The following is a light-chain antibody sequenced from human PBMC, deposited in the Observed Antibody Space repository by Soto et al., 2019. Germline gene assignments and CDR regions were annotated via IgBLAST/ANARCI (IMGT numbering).Light chain of an antibody. Sequence: EIVLTQSPGTLPLSPGERATLSCRASQSVSSRYLGWYQQKPGQAPRLLIYGASSRATGIPDRFSGSGSGTEFTLTISRLEPEDFAVYYCQQYGSSPWTFGQGTKVEIK. V-gene: IGKV3-20*01. J-gene: IGKJ1*01. CDR3: QQYGSSPWT. CDR1: QSVSSRY. CDR2: GAS.